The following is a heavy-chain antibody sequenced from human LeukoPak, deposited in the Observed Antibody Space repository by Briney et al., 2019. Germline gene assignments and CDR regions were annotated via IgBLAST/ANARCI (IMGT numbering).Heavy chain of an antibody. CDR1: GFTFTTYG. CDR3: VDSSGYHSDAFDI. V-gene: IGHV3-30*02. CDR2: IRYDGKNK. J-gene: IGHJ3*02. Sequence: GGSLRLSCAASGFTFTTYGIHWVRQAPGKGLEWVAFIRYDGKNKYYADSVKGRFNISRDNSKNTVYLQMNSLRPDDTAVYYCVDSSGYHSDAFDIWGQGTMVTVSS. D-gene: IGHD3-22*01.